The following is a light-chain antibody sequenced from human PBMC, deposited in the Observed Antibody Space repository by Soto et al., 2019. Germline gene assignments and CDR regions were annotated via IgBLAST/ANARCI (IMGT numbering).Light chain of an antibody. CDR2: EVT. J-gene: IGLJ1*01. CDR3: SSYTSSTDYV. V-gene: IGLV2-14*01. Sequence: QSVLTQPASVSGPPGQSITISCTGTSSDIDTYNYVSWYQQHPGKAPKLIIYEVTNRPSGVSNRFSGSKSGDTASLTISGLRAEDEADYYCSSYTSSTDYVFGTGTKVT. CDR1: SSDIDTYNY.